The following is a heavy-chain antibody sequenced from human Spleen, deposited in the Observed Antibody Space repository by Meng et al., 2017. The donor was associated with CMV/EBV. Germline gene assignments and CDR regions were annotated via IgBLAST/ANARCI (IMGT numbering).Heavy chain of an antibody. J-gene: IGHJ4*02. CDR3: TALDRGVSWYDV. Sequence: EVQLVESGXGLVKPGGSLRLCCAASGFIFSNAWMSWVRQAPGKGLEWVGRIKSKTDGGTPDFAAPVKGRFTISRDDSKNMLYLHMDSLKAEDTAVYYCTALDRGVSWYDVWGQGTLVTVSS. D-gene: IGHD6-13*01. CDR1: GFIFSNAW. V-gene: IGHV3-15*01. CDR2: IKSKTDGGTP.